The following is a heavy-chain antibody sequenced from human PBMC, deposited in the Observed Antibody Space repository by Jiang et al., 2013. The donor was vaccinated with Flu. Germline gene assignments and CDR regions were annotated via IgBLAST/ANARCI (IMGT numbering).Heavy chain of an antibody. CDR3: AKDPVRDTIILTS. J-gene: IGHJ4*02. V-gene: IGHV3-23*01. CDR1: GFTFSRHA. CDR2: INGNGADT. D-gene: IGHD3-9*01. Sequence: VQLLESGGGLVQPGGSLRLSCAASGFTFSRHAMNWVRQAPGKGLEWVSSINGNGADTYYADSVKGRFTISRDNSENMLYLQMNSLRAEDTALYYCAKDPVRDTIILTSWGQGTLVHRL.